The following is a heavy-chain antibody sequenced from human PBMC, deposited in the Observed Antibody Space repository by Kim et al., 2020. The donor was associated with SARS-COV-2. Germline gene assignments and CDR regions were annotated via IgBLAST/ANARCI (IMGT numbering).Heavy chain of an antibody. J-gene: IGHJ4*02. D-gene: IGHD4-4*01. CDR3: ARTGGLTTLFHY. CDR1: GGSISSSSYY. CDR2: IYYSGST. V-gene: IGHV4-39*01. Sequence: SETLSLTCTVSGGSISSSSYYWVWIRQPPGKGLEWIGSIYYSGSTYYNSSLKSLVTISVDTSKNLFPLKLSSVTAATPALYYCARTGGLTTLFHYWGQG.